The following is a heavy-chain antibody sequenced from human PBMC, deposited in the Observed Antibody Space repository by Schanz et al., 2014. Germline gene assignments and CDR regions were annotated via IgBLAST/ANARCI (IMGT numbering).Heavy chain of an antibody. CDR1: GFTFEDYT. J-gene: IGHJ4*02. Sequence: EVKLVESGGAVVRPGGSLRLSCAASGFTFEDYTIHWVRQRLGKGLEWVGRISWHGDDTDYADSVKDRFTISRDNSKSSLYLHMHSLRPEDTAFYFCTKDSGLTYFDSRGQGTLVTVSS. V-gene: IGHV3-43*01. CDR2: ISWHGDDT. CDR3: TKDSGLTYFDS.